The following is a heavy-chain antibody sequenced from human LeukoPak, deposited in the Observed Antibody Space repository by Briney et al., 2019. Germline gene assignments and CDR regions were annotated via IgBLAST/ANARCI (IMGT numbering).Heavy chain of an antibody. J-gene: IGHJ4*02. D-gene: IGHD3-22*01. CDR2: INPSGGST. CDR3: ARVLERYYYDSSGYYY. Sequence: ASVKVSCKASGYTFTSYYMHWARQAPGQGLEWMGIINPSGGSTSYAQKFQGRVTMTRDTSTSTVYMELSSLRSEDTAVYYCARVLERYYYDSSGYYYWGQGTLVTVSS. CDR1: GYTFTSYY. V-gene: IGHV1-46*01.